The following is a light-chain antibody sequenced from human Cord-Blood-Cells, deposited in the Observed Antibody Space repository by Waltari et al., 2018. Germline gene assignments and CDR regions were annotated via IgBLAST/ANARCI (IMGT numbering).Light chain of an antibody. CDR3: QSADSSGTYVV. J-gene: IGLJ2*01. CDR1: ALPKQY. V-gene: IGLV3-25*03. Sequence: SYELTQPPSVSVSPGQTARITCSGDALPKQYAYWYQQKPGQSPVLVIYKDSERPSGIPERFSGSSSVTTVTLTISGVQAEDEADYYGQSADSSGTYVVFGGGTKLTVL. CDR2: KDS.